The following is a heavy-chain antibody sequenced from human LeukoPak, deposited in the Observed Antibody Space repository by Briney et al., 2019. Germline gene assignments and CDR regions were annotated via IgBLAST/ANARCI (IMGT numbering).Heavy chain of an antibody. CDR2: IKSDGSST. CDR1: GFIFSDYW. D-gene: IGHD3-16*01. Sequence: GGSLRLSCAASGFIFSDYWMHWVRQGPGKGLVWVSRIKSDGSSTSYAESVKGRFTISRDNAKNTVYVHMSSLRDEDTAVYYCARGGRYAYFLDYWGQGTLVTVSS. CDR3: ARGGRYAYFLDY. V-gene: IGHV3-74*01. J-gene: IGHJ4*02.